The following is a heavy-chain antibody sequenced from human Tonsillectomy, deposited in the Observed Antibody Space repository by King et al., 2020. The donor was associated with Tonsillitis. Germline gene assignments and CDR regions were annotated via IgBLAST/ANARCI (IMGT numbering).Heavy chain of an antibody. CDR1: GSTFSTYN. J-gene: IGHJ4*02. V-gene: IGHV3-48*02. CDR3: ATDTGRYIRSSAVVY. CDR2: ISDTSSHL. Sequence: DVQLVESGGGLVQPGGSLRLSCAASGSTFSTYNMNWVRQAPGKGLEWISYISDTSSHLYYADSVKGRFTISRDNAKDSLFLQMNSLRDEDTAVYYCATDTGRYIRSSAVVYWGPGTLVTVSS. D-gene: IGHD6-6*01.